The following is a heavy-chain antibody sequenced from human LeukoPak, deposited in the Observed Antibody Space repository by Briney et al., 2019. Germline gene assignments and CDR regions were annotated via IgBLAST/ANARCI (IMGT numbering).Heavy chain of an antibody. Sequence: SETLSLTCAVYGGSFSGYYWSWIRQPPGKGLEWIGEINHSGSTNYNPSLKSRVTISVDTSKNQSSLKLSSVTAAETAVYYCARHAGVDVDIVVVPAATRRYNWFDPWGQGTLVTVSS. CDR3: ARHAGVDVDIVVVPAATRRYNWFDP. CDR1: GGSFSGYY. J-gene: IGHJ5*02. V-gene: IGHV4-34*01. D-gene: IGHD2-2*01. CDR2: INHSGST.